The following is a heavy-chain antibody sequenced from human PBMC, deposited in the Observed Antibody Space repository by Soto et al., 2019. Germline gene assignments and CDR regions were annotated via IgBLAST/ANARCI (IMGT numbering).Heavy chain of an antibody. CDR2: ITSSGGPT. CDR3: AKGGWLDA. J-gene: IGHJ5*02. V-gene: IGHV3-23*01. Sequence: EVQLLESGGGLIQPGGSLRLSCAASGFPFSTYEMTWARQSPGKGLEWVAFITSSGGPTYYADSVRGRFTISRDNSKTRLYLQMDSLRVEDQDRYYCAKGGWLDAWGQGTLVTVSS. CDR1: GFPFSTYE.